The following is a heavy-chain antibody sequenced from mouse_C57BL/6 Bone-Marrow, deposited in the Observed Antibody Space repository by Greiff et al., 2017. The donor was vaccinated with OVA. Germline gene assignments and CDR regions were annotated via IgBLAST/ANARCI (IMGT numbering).Heavy chain of an antibody. J-gene: IGHJ4*01. CDR2: INPNNGGT. CDR3: ARMGGIYPYYYAIDY. D-gene: IGHD2-1*01. V-gene: IGHV1-26*01. Sequence: EVQLQQSGPELVKPGASVKISCKASGYTFTDYYMNWVKQSHGKSLEWIGDINPNNGGTSYKQKFKGKATLTVDKSSSTAYMELRSLTSEDSAVYYCARMGGIYPYYYAIDYWGQGTSVTVSS. CDR1: GYTFTDYY.